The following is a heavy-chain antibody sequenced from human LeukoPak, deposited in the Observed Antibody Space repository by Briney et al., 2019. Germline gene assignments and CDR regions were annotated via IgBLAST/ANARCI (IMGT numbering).Heavy chain of an antibody. D-gene: IGHD3-22*01. V-gene: IGHV3-21*01. Sequence: GGSLRLSGAASGFTFSSYSMNWVRQAPGKGLEWVSSISSSSSYIYYADSVKGRFTISRDNAKNSLFLQMNSLRAEDTAVYYCATSYYYDSSGHYWGQGTLVTVSS. J-gene: IGHJ4*02. CDR3: ATSYYYDSSGHY. CDR1: GFTFSSYS. CDR2: ISSSSSYI.